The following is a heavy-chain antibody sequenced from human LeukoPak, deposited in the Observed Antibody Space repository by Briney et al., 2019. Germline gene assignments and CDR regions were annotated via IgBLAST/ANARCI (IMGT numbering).Heavy chain of an antibody. V-gene: IGHV3-21*01. CDR2: ISSSSSYI. D-gene: IGHD3-10*01. CDR3: ARDPRQGTMVRGVIISYMDV. CDR1: GFTFSSYS. Sequence: GGSLRLSCAASGFTFSSYSMNWVRQAPGKGLEWVSSISSSSSYIYYADSVKGRFTISRDNAKNSLYLQMNSLRAEDTAVYYCARDPRQGTMVRGVIISYMDVWGKGTTVTVSS. J-gene: IGHJ6*03.